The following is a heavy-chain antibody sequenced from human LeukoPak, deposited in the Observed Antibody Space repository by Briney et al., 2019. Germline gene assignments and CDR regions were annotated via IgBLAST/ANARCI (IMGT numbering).Heavy chain of an antibody. Sequence: SETLSLTCTVSGDSISSGSYYWRWIRQPAGKGLEWIGRIYTSGSTNYNPSLKSRVTISVDTSKNQFSLKLSSVTAADTAVYYCARLWDYYYYMDVWGKGTTVTISS. J-gene: IGHJ6*03. D-gene: IGHD2-21*01. CDR1: GDSISSGSYY. V-gene: IGHV4-61*02. CDR2: IYTSGST. CDR3: ARLWDYYYYMDV.